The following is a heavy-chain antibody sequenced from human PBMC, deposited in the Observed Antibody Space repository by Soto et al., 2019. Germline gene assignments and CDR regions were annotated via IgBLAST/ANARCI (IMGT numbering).Heavy chain of an antibody. J-gene: IGHJ6*02. Sequence: GESLKISCKGSGYSFTSYWISWVRQTPGKGLEWMGRIDPSDSYTNYSPSFQGHVTISADKSISTAYLQWSSLKASDTAMYYCARHPLSYDILTGYSSLGMDVWGQGTTVTVSS. CDR1: GYSFTSYW. D-gene: IGHD3-9*01. CDR3: ARHPLSYDILTGYSSLGMDV. CDR2: IDPSDSYT. V-gene: IGHV5-10-1*01.